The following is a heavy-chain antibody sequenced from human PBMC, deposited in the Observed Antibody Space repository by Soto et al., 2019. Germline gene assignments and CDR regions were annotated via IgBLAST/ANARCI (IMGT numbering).Heavy chain of an antibody. D-gene: IGHD6-13*01. CDR3: ARSLVNGTYEAFDI. J-gene: IGHJ3*02. CDR1: GYNFNRYW. CDR2: TYPGDSAT. Sequence: EVYLAQSGAEVKKPGESLKISCKGSGYNFNRYWIGWVRQMPGKGLEWMGITYPGDSATRYSPSLQGQATISADKASSAAYLQWSSLQASDTATYYCARSLVNGTYEAFDIWGQGTMVTVSS. V-gene: IGHV5-51*03.